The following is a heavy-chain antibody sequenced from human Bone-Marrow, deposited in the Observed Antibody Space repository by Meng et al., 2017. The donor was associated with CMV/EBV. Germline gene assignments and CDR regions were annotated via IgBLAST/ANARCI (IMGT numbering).Heavy chain of an antibody. V-gene: IGHV3-74*01. CDR1: GFTFSSYW. CDR2: INSDGSST. Sequence: GGSLRLSCAASGFTFSSYWMHWVRQAPGKGLVWVSRINSDGSSTSYADSVKGRFTISRDNAKNSLYLQMNSLRAEDTAVYYCARGWDYGDYFGDYYGMDVWGQGTTVTVSS. D-gene: IGHD4-17*01. CDR3: ARGWDYGDYFGDYYGMDV. J-gene: IGHJ6*02.